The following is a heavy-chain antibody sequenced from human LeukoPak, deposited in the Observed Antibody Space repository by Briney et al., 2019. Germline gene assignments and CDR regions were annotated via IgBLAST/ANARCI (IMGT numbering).Heavy chain of an antibody. CDR1: GGSISSSNW. CDR2: IYHSGST. D-gene: IGHD1-26*01. CDR3: SRESGPYSPFGH. J-gene: IGHJ4*02. Sequence: SGTLSLTCAVSGGSISSSNWWSWVRQPPGKGLEWIGEIYHSGSTNYNPSLRGRVTMSLDESKSHLSLTLTSVTAADTAIYYCSRESGPYSPFGHWGQGILVTVTT. V-gene: IGHV4-4*02.